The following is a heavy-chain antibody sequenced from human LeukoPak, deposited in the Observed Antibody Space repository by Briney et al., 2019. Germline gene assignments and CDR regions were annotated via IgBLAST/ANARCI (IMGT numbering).Heavy chain of an antibody. V-gene: IGHV4-34*01. CDR2: INHSGST. J-gene: IGHJ6*02. D-gene: IGHD1-26*01. Sequence: LETLSLTCAVYGGSFSGYYWSWIRQPPGKGLEWIGEINHSGSTNYNPSLKSRVTISVDTSKNQFSLKLSSVTAADTAVYYCARVPGGSPYYYYYYGMDVWGQGTTVTVSS. CDR1: GGSFSGYY. CDR3: ARVPGGSPYYYYYYGMDV.